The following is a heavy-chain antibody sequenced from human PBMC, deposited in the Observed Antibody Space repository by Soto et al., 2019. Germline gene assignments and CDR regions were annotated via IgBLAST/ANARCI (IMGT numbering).Heavy chain of an antibody. D-gene: IGHD6-19*01. CDR3: AKGGRQWLVTSDFNY. V-gene: IGHV3-23*01. CDR1: GFTFSSYA. Sequence: GGSLRLSCAASGFTFSSYAMSWVRQAPGKGLEWVSAISGSGVSTYYADSVKGRFTISRDNSKNTLYLQMNSLRVEDTAVYYCAKGGRQWLVTSDFNYWGQGTLVTVSS. J-gene: IGHJ4*02. CDR2: ISGSGVST.